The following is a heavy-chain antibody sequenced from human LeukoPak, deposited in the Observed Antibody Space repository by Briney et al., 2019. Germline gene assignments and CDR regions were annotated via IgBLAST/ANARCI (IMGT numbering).Heavy chain of an antibody. J-gene: IGHJ4*02. D-gene: IGHD3-22*01. Sequence: GASVKVSCKASGYTFTSYYMHWVRQAPGQGLEWMGRINPNSGGTNYAQKFQGRVTMTRDTSISTAYMELSRLRSDDTAVYYCARDLAIYDSSGYWGQGTLVTVSS. CDR1: GYTFTSYY. V-gene: IGHV1-2*06. CDR3: ARDLAIYDSSGY. CDR2: INPNSGGT.